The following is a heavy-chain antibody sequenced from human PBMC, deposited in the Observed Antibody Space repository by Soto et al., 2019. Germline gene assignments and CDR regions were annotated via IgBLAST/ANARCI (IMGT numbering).Heavy chain of an antibody. D-gene: IGHD6-13*01. CDR2: IHSDGST. Sequence: PGGSLRLSCVASWFTVSGNYMSWVRQAPGKGLEWVSLIHSDGSTFYADSVKGRLTISRDNSKNTLYLQMNSLRAEDTAVYYCARNLGSSSYVYYYGMDVWGQGTTVTVSS. V-gene: IGHV3-53*01. CDR1: WFTVSGNY. CDR3: ARNLGSSSYVYYYGMDV. J-gene: IGHJ6*02.